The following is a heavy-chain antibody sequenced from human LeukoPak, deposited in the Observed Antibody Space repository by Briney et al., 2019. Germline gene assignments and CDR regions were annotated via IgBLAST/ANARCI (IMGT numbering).Heavy chain of an antibody. V-gene: IGHV3-30*04. J-gene: IGHJ6*02. CDR3: ARDRMGDYYYYGMDV. D-gene: IGHD1-26*01. Sequence: GGSLRLSCAAPGFTFSSYAMHWVRQAPGKGLEWVAVISYDGSNKYYADSVKGRFTISRDNSKNTLYLQMNSLRAEDTAVYYCARDRMGDYYYYGMDVWGQGTTVTVSS. CDR2: ISYDGSNK. CDR1: GFTFSSYA.